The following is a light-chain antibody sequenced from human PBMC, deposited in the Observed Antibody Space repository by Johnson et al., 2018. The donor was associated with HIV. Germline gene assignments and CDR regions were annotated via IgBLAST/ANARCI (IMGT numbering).Light chain of an antibody. J-gene: IGLJ1*01. Sequence: QSVLTQPPSVSAAPGQKVTISCSGNRSNIGDNFVSWYQHLPGTAPKLLVYDNSKRPSGIPDRISATKSGTSATLGITGLQTGDEADYYCGTWDSSLSGYVFGTGTKVTVL. CDR3: GTWDSSLSGYV. CDR1: RSNIGDNF. CDR2: DNS. V-gene: IGLV1-51*01.